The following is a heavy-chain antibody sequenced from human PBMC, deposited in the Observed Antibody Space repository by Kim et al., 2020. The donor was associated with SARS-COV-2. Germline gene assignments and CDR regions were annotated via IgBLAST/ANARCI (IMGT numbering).Heavy chain of an antibody. CDR1: GYTFSSFG. J-gene: IGHJ4*02. D-gene: IGHD3-22*01. CDR3: ARARIHNYDSRGFSSFFDS. V-gene: IGHV1-18*01. Sequence: ASVKVSCKASGYTFSSFGLSWVRQAPGQQPEWMAWISPYTGSPNYAQKFQGRVTLTTETSTSDTSTTTAYMELRGLRSDDTAVYFCARARIHNYDSRGFSSFFDSWGQGALVTVSS. CDR2: ISPYTGSP.